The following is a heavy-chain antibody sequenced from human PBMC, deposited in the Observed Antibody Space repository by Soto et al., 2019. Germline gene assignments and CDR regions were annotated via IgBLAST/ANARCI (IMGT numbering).Heavy chain of an antibody. Sequence: GGSLRLSCAASGFTFSSYGMHWVRQAPGKGLEWVAVISYDGSNKYYADSVKGRFSISRDNSKNTLYLQMNSLRAEDTAVYYCAKELSRITTFGVAEHGMDVWGQGTTVTVSS. CDR3: AKELSRITTFGVAEHGMDV. J-gene: IGHJ6*02. V-gene: IGHV3-30*18. CDR2: ISYDGSNK. D-gene: IGHD3-3*01. CDR1: GFTFSSYG.